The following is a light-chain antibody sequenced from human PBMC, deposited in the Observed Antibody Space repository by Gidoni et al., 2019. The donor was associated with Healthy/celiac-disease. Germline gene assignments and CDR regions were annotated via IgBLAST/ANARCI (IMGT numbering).Light chain of an antibody. Sequence: SVLTQPPSASGTPGQRVTISCSGRSSNIGSNYVYWYQQHPGTAPKLLIYRNNQRPSGVPDRFSGSKSGTSASLAISGLRSEDEADYYCAAWDDSLSGWVFGGGTKLTVL. CDR1: SSNIGSNY. J-gene: IGLJ3*02. CDR3: AAWDDSLSGWV. V-gene: IGLV1-47*01. CDR2: RNN.